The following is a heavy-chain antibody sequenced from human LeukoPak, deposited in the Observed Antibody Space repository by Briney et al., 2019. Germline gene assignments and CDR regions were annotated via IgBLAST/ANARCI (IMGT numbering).Heavy chain of an antibody. D-gene: IGHD2-2*01. V-gene: IGHV4-34*01. CDR3: ARVVHCSSTSCHRLYDY. CDR1: GGSFSGYY. Sequence: PSETLSPTCAVYGGSFSGYYWSWIRQPPGKGLEWIGEMNHSGSTNYNPSLKSRVTISVDTSKNQFSLKLSSVTAADTAVYYCARVVHCSSTSCHRLYDYWGQGTLVTVSS. CDR2: MNHSGST. J-gene: IGHJ4*02.